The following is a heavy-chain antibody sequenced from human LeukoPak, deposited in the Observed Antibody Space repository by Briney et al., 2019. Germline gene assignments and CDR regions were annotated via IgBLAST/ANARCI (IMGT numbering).Heavy chain of an antibody. Sequence: SETLSLTCTVSGGSVSSGSYYWGWIRQPPGKGLEWIGNIYYSGSTYYNPYLKSRVTISVGTSKHQFSLKLSSVTAADTAVYYCGRLWSFSGWYLDDYWGQGTLVTVSS. D-gene: IGHD6-19*01. V-gene: IGHV4-39*07. CDR3: GRLWSFSGWYLDDY. CDR2: IYYSGST. CDR1: GGSVSSGSYY. J-gene: IGHJ4*02.